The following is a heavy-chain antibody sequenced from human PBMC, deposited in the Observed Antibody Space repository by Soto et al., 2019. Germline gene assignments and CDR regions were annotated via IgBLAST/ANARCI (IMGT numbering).Heavy chain of an antibody. CDR1: GFTFTDAW. D-gene: IGHD2-8*02. V-gene: IGHV3-15*07. CDR2: IKSKSDGGTI. Sequence: EVQVVESGGTLVEPGGSLRLSCAASGFTFTDAWVNWVRQAPGKGLEWVGRIKSKSDGGTIDYAAPVKGRFTISRDDSKSTVWLQMSSLKTEDAAVYSCAIFNRKVVSTAGGGIWGQGTTVTVSS. CDR3: AIFNRKVVSTAGGGI. J-gene: IGHJ3*02.